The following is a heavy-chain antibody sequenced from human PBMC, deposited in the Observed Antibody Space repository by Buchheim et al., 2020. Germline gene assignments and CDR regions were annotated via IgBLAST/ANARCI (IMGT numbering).Heavy chain of an antibody. CDR3: ARDGGIAEHYYHYGLDA. J-gene: IGHJ6*02. V-gene: IGHV1-18*01. CDR2: ISPFNGNV. D-gene: IGHD6-13*01. Sequence: QVQLVQSGGEVKEPGASLKVSCKGSGYRFSGYTITWVRQAPGQGLECMGWISPFNGNVKYAPKFQGRLTMTTDTFTGTAYMELRSLTSDDTALYYCARDGGIAEHYYHYGLDAWGQGT. CDR1: GYRFSGYT.